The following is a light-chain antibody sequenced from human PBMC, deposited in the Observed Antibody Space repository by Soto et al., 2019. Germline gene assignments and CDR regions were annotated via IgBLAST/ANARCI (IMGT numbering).Light chain of an antibody. V-gene: IGKV3-20*01. Sequence: EIVLTQSPGTLALSPGERATLSCRASQSVSSNLAWYQQKPGQAPRLLIYGASSRATGIPDRFSGSGSGTAFTLTISRLEPEDFAVYYCQQYGSSPPTTFGQGTRLE. CDR2: GAS. CDR1: QSVSSN. J-gene: IGKJ5*01. CDR3: QQYGSSPPTT.